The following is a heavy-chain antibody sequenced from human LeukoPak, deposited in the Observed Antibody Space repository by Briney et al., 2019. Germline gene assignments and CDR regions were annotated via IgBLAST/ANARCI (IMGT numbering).Heavy chain of an antibody. CDR1: GYTFIGYY. CDR3: ARTTVVVTATSYYYYGMDV. CDR2: INPNSGGT. Sequence: ASVKVSCKASGYTFIGYYMHWVRQAPGQGLEWMGWINPNSGGTNYAQKFQGRVTMTRDTSISTAYMELSRLRSDDTAVDYCARTTVVVTATSYYYYGMDVWGQGTTVTVSS. J-gene: IGHJ6*02. V-gene: IGHV1-2*02. D-gene: IGHD2-21*02.